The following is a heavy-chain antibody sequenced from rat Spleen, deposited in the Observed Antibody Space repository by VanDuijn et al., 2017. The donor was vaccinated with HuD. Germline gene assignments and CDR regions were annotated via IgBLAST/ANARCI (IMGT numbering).Heavy chain of an antibody. J-gene: IGHJ3*01. CDR2: ISYEGSST. D-gene: IGHD1-6*01. CDR3: TTYSDYATSPFAF. V-gene: IGHV5-20*01. CDR1: GFSLISYA. Sequence: VQLKESGPGLVQPSQTLSLTCTVSGFSLISYAVNWVRQPPGKGLEWVASISYEGSSTYYGDSVKGRFTISRDNAKSTLYLQMGSLRSEDTATYYCTTYSDYATSPFAFWGRGALVTVSS.